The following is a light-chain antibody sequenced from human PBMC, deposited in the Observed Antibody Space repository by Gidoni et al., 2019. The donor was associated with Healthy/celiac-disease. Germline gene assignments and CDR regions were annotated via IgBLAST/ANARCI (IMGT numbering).Light chain of an antibody. Sequence: QSALTQPASVSGSPGQSITISCTGTSSDVGGYNYVPWYQQHPGKAPKLMSYDVSNRPSGVSNRFYGSKSGNTASLTISGLQAEDEADYYCSSYTSSSTLVFGGGTKLTGL. CDR3: SSYTSSSTLV. CDR1: SSDVGGYNY. V-gene: IGLV2-14*03. J-gene: IGLJ2*01. CDR2: DVS.